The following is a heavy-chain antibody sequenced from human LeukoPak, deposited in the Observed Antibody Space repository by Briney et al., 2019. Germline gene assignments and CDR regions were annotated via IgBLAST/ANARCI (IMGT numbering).Heavy chain of an antibody. CDR3: AKDGAWLRFDD. CDR1: GFTFNNYE. CDR2: ISQSGGTK. V-gene: IGHV3-48*03. J-gene: IGHJ4*02. D-gene: IGHD5-12*01. Sequence: GGSLRLSCVASGFTFNNYEMNWVRQAPGKGLEGVSYISQSGGTKRYTDSVKGRFTISRDNAKNSLYLQMNSLRAEDTAVYYCAKDGAWLRFDDWGQGILVTVSS.